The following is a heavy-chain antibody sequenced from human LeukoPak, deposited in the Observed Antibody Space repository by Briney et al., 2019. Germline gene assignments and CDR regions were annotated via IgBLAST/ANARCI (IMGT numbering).Heavy chain of an antibody. Sequence: RGSLRLSCAASGFTFNRYNMSWVRRAPGKGLEWVSSISTSSSYIYYADSVRGRFTISRDNAKNSLYLQMNSLRAEDTAVYSCARGADGVSSNSRGWFDPWGQGTLVTVSS. CDR3: ARGADGVSSNSRGWFDP. V-gene: IGHV3-21*01. J-gene: IGHJ5*02. D-gene: IGHD2-15*01. CDR1: GFTFNRYN. CDR2: ISTSSSYI.